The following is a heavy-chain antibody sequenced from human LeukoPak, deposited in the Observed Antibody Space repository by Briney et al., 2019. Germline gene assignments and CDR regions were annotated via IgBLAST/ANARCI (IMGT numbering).Heavy chain of an antibody. D-gene: IGHD6-19*01. V-gene: IGHV3-74*01. J-gene: IGHJ4*02. CDR3: ARAVAGPSHLDY. CDR1: GFTFSSYW. Sequence: GGSLRLSCAASGFTFSSYWMHWVRQAPGKGLVWVARINSDGSTTTYADSVEGRFTISRDNAKNTLYLQMNSLRAEDTAVFYCARAVAGPSHLDYWGQGTLVTVSS. CDR2: INSDGSTT.